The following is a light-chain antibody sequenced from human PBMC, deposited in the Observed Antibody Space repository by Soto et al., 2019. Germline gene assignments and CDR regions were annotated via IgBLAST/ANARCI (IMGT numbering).Light chain of an antibody. Sequence: DIQMTQSPSSLSASVGDRVTITCRASQGIRDDLGWYQQKPGKAPKRLIYAASTLQSGVPSRFSGSGGGTDFTLSISSVQPEDFATYFCQQSYMDPITFGQGTRLEIK. J-gene: IGKJ5*01. V-gene: IGKV1-39*01. CDR1: QGIRDD. CDR3: QQSYMDPIT. CDR2: AAS.